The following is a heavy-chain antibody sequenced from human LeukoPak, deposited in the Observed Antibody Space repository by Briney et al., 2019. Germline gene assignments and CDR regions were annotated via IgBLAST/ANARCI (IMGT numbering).Heavy chain of an antibody. CDR1: GFTFSNYA. V-gene: IGHV3-64*02. CDR2: FSSTGGST. D-gene: IGHD4-17*01. CDR3: ARGLTTGEY. J-gene: IGHJ4*02. Sequence: GGSLRLSCAPSGFTFSNYAMHWVRQAPGTGLEYVSAFSSTGGSTYYADSVKGRFTISRDNSRSTLYLQMGSLRAEEMAVYYCARGLTTGEYWGQGTLVTASS.